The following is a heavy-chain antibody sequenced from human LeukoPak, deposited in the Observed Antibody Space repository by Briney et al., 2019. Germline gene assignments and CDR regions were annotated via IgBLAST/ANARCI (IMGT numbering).Heavy chain of an antibody. CDR3: ARARDGYNIDY. V-gene: IGHV3-21*04. Sequence: GGSLRLSCAASGFTFSSYIMNWVRQAPGKGLEWVSSISSGSGSIYYADSVKGRFTISRDNAKNSLYLQMNSLRAEDTAVYYCARARDGYNIDYWGQGTLVTVSS. J-gene: IGHJ4*02. D-gene: IGHD5-24*01. CDR1: GFTFSSYI. CDR2: ISSGSGSI.